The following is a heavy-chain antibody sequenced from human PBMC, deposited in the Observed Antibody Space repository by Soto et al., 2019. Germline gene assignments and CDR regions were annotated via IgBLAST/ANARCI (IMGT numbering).Heavy chain of an antibody. CDR2: IWYDGSNK. J-gene: IGHJ4*02. CDR1: GFTFSSYG. CDR3: ARDKDYYDSSGYSDY. Sequence: QVQLVESGGGVVQPGRSLRLSCAASGFTFSSYGMHWVRQAPGKGLEWVAVIWYDGSNKYYADSVKGRFTISRDNSKNTLYLQMNSLRAEDTAVYYCARDKDYYDSSGYSDYWGQGTLVTVSS. V-gene: IGHV3-33*01. D-gene: IGHD3-22*01.